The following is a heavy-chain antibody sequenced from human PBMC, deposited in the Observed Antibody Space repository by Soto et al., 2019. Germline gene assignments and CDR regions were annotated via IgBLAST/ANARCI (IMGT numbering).Heavy chain of an antibody. D-gene: IGHD2-15*01. Sequence: GGSLSLSCAASGFTFISYGMHWVRQAPGKGLEWVAVISYDGSNKYYADSVKGRFTISRDNSKNTLYLQMNSLRAEDTAVYYCAKDPYRFGYCSGGSCYDNWFDPWGQGTLVTVSS. CDR3: AKDPYRFGYCSGGSCYDNWFDP. J-gene: IGHJ5*02. V-gene: IGHV3-30*18. CDR1: GFTFISYG. CDR2: ISYDGSNK.